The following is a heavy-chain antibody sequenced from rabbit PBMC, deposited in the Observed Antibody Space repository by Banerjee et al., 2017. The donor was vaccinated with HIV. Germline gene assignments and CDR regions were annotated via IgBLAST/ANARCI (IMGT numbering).Heavy chain of an antibody. V-gene: IGHV1S40*01. CDR3: ARDLAGAIGWNFNL. Sequence: QQLVESGGGLVKPGASLTLTCKASGFSFSSGYYMCWVRQAPGKGLEWIGCIGTGSGSTWYASWAKGRFTISKTSSTTVTLQMTSLTAADTATYFCARDLAGAIGWNFNLWGQGTLVTVS. J-gene: IGHJ4*01. CDR2: IGTGSGST. CDR1: GFSFSSGYY. D-gene: IGHD4-1*01.